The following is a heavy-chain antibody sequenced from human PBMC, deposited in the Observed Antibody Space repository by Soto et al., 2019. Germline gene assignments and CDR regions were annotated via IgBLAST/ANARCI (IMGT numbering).Heavy chain of an antibody. J-gene: IGHJ4*02. Sequence: GGSLRLSCAASGFTFSDYYMSWIRQAPGKGLEGVSYISSSGSTIYYADSVKGRFTISRDNAKNSLYLQVNSLRAEDTAVYYCARGGYCGGDCYPQTYYFDYWGQGTLVTVSS. CDR1: GFTFSDYY. D-gene: IGHD2-21*01. CDR2: ISSSGSTI. V-gene: IGHV3-11*01. CDR3: ARGGYCGGDCYPQTYYFDY.